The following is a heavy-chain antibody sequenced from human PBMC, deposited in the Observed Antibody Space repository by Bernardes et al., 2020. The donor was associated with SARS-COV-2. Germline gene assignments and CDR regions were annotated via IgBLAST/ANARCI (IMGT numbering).Heavy chain of an antibody. Sequence: GGSLRLSCAASGFTFTNSCMHWVRQVPGKGLVWVSRINSHGSSTIYADSVKGRFTISRDNAKNRLYLQMNSLRVEDTAVYYCARDAYSGSYYDNWGQGTLVTVSS. J-gene: IGHJ4*02. V-gene: IGHV3-74*01. CDR1: GFTFTNSC. D-gene: IGHD1-26*01. CDR3: ARDAYSGSYYDN. CDR2: INSHGSST.